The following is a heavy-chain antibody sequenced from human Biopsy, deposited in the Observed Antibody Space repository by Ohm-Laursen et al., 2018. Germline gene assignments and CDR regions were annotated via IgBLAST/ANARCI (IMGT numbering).Heavy chain of an antibody. Sequence: SLRLSCAASGFRFSGYHMNWVRQAPGKGLQWLAYIKSDSTTIYYADSVKGRFTISRDNAKNSLFLQMNSLRAEDTATYYCAREQLMVFAMDVWGQGTTVTVSS. CDR1: GFRFSGYH. CDR2: IKSDSTTI. D-gene: IGHD2-8*01. CDR3: AREQLMVFAMDV. J-gene: IGHJ6*02. V-gene: IGHV3-48*01.